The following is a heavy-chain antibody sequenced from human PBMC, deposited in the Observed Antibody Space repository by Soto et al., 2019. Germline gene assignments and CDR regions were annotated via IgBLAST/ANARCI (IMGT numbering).Heavy chain of an antibody. D-gene: IGHD6-19*01. Sequence: GSLRLSCAASGFTFSSYAMSWVRQAPGKGLEWVSAISGSGGSTYYADSVKGRFTISRDNFKNTLYLQMNSLRAEDTAVYYCAKDRSYSSGWYDYWGQGTLVTVSS. CDR2: ISGSGGST. V-gene: IGHV3-23*01. J-gene: IGHJ4*02. CDR1: GFTFSSYA. CDR3: AKDRSYSSGWYDY.